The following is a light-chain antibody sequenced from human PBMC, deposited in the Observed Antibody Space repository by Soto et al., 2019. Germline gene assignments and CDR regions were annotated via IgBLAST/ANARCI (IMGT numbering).Light chain of an antibody. CDR3: NSYTSSSTYV. Sequence: QSALTQPASVSGSPGQSITISCTGTSSDVGGFNYVSWYQQYPGKAPKLTIYDVTNRPSGVSYRFSGSKSGNTASLTISGLQAEDEADYYCNSYTSSSTYVFGTGTKLTVL. J-gene: IGLJ1*01. V-gene: IGLV2-14*03. CDR1: SSDVGGFNY. CDR2: DVT.